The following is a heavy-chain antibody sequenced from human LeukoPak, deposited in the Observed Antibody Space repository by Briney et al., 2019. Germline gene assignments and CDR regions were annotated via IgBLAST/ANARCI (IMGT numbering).Heavy chain of an antibody. D-gene: IGHD6-19*01. J-gene: IGHJ4*02. CDR2: ISTSSNNI. V-gene: IGHV3-48*02. CDR3: ASTPPYGSGWYPHFDY. CDR1: GFTFRSYS. Sequence: HPGGSLRLSCVASGFTFRSYSMNWVRQAPGKGLEWVSYISTSSNNIRYADSVKGRFTVSRDSAKNSLYLQMNGLRDDDTAVYYCASTPPYGSGWYPHFDYWGQGTLVTVSS.